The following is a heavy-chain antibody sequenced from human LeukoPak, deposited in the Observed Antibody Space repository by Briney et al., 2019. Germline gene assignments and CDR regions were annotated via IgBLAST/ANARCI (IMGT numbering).Heavy chain of an antibody. CDR2: INAGNGNT. Sequence: GASVKVSCKASGYTFTSYAMHWVRQAPGQRLEWMGWINAGNGNTKYSQKFQGRVTITRDTSASTAYMELSSLRSEDTAVYYCARAWLGDIVVVVAAAFWAFDIWGQGTMVTVSS. D-gene: IGHD2-15*01. J-gene: IGHJ3*02. CDR1: GYTFTSYA. CDR3: ARAWLGDIVVVVAAAFWAFDI. V-gene: IGHV1-3*01.